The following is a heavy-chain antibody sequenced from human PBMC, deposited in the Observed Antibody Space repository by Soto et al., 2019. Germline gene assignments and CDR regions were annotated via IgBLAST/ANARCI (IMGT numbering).Heavy chain of an antibody. J-gene: IGHJ4*02. Sequence: GQLVESGGGFVKPGGSSRLSCAASGLTFSNVWMNWVRQAPGKGLEWVGHIKSKTDGGTTDYAEPVKGRFTISRDDSKNTLYLQRNSLKIDDTGVYYCTTDIWPYFQSDYWGQGTLVTVSP. D-gene: IGHD2-21*01. CDR1: GLTFSNVW. V-gene: IGHV3-15*07. CDR3: TTDIWPYFQSDY. CDR2: IKSKTDGGTT.